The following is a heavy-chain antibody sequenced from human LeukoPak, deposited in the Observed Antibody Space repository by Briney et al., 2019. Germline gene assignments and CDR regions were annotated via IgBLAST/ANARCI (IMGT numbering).Heavy chain of an antibody. CDR2: IRYDGSNK. J-gene: IGHJ4*02. Sequence: GRSLRLSCAASGFTFSSYGMHWVRQAPGKVLEWVAFIRYDGSNKYHADSVKGRFTISRDNSKNTLYLQMNSLRAEDTAVYYCARNREYSFDYWGQGTLVTVSS. CDR1: GFTFSSYG. V-gene: IGHV3-30*02. D-gene: IGHD5-18*01. CDR3: ARNREYSFDY.